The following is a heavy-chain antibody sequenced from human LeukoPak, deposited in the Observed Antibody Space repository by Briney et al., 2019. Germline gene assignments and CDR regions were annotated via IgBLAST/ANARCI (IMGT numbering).Heavy chain of an antibody. D-gene: IGHD1-26*01. CDR3: ARQVGATPFDY. CDR2: IYYSGST. V-gene: IGHV4-39*01. CDR1: GGSISSSSYY. J-gene: IGHJ4*02. Sequence: SETLSLTCTVSGGSISSSSYYWGWIRQPPGKGLEWIGSIYYSGSTYYNPSLKSRVTISVDTSKNQFSLKLSSVTAADTAVYSCARQVGATPFDYWGQGTLVTVSS.